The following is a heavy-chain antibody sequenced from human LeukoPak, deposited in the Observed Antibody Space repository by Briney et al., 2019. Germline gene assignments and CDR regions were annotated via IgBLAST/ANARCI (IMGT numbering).Heavy chain of an antibody. CDR1: GFTFSTYW. D-gene: IGHD3-16*02. CDR2: MNSGGSTI. J-gene: IGHJ4*02. Sequence: GSLRLSCAASGFTFSTYWMHWVRQAPGKGLMWVSRMNSGGSTINYADSVKGRFTISRDNAKNTLYLQMDSLRAEDTAVYYCATAGSYRFDHWGQGTLVTXXS. CDR3: ATAGSYRFDH. V-gene: IGHV3-74*01.